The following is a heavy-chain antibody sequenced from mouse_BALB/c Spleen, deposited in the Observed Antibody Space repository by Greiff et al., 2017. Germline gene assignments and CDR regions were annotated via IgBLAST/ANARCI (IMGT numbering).Heavy chain of an antibody. CDR3: AREGDKLGPLFAY. J-gene: IGHJ3*01. CDR2: IYPYNGGT. Sequence: EVQLQQSGPELVKPGASVKISCKASGYTFTDYNMHWVKQSHGKSLEWIGYIYPYNGGTGYNQKFKSKATLTVDNSSSTAYMELRSLTSEDSAVYYCAREGDKLGPLFAYWGQGTLVTVSA. CDR1: GYTFTDYN. V-gene: IGHV1S29*02. D-gene: IGHD3-1*01.